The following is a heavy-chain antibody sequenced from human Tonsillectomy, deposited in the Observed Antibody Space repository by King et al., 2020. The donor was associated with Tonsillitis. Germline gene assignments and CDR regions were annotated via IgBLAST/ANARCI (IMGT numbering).Heavy chain of an antibody. J-gene: IGHJ4*02. D-gene: IGHD3-16*01. Sequence: VQLVESGAEVKEPGESLKISCKGSRYSFTNYWIGWVRQMPGKGLEWMGIIYPGDSDTSYSPSFQGQVTISADKSISTAYLQWSSLKASDTAMYYCARVASYYPEMTTVRGGFDYWGQGTLVTVSS. CDR2: IYPGDSDT. CDR3: ARVASYYPEMTTVRGGFDY. CDR1: RYSFTNYW. V-gene: IGHV5-51*01.